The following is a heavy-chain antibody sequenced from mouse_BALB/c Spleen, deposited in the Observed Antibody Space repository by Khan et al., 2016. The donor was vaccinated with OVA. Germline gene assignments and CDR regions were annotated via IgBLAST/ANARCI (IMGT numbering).Heavy chain of an antibody. Sequence: QIQLVQSGPGLVQPSQSLSITCTVSGFSLTTYGVHWVRQSPGKGLEWLGVIWSGGSTDYNAAFISRLSISKDNSKSQVFFIMNSLQANDTAIYYCARNYDYDEGLAYWGQGTLVTVSA. J-gene: IGHJ3*01. D-gene: IGHD2-4*01. CDR2: IWSGGST. CDR1: GFSLTTYG. CDR3: ARNYDYDEGLAY. V-gene: IGHV2-2*02.